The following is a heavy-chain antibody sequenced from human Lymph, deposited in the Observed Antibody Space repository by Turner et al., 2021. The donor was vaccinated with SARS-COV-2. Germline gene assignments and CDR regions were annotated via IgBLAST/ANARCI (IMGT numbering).Heavy chain of an antibody. Sequence: EVQLVESGGGLVQPGGSLRLSCAASGFTFSYYWMSWVRQAPGKWRDWVANIKQDGSEKYYVDSVKGRFTISRDNAKNSLFLQMNSLRAEDTAVYYCARMGSSSWYFDYWGQGTLVTVSS. CDR1: GFTFSYYW. V-gene: IGHV3-7*01. CDR3: ARMGSSSWYFDY. D-gene: IGHD1-26*01. J-gene: IGHJ4*02. CDR2: IKQDGSEK.